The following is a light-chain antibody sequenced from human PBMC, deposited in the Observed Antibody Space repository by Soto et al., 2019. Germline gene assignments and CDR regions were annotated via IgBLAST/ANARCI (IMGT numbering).Light chain of an antibody. CDR3: QQSYSNPPT. Sequence: DIRMTQSPSSLSASEGDRVTITCRASQSISTYLSWYHQKPGKAPKLLIYGVTRLQSGAPSRFTGSGSGTEFTLTISSLPPEAFATYSCQQSYSNPPTFAQGTKVDIK. CDR1: QSISTY. V-gene: IGKV1-39*01. J-gene: IGKJ2*01. CDR2: GVT.